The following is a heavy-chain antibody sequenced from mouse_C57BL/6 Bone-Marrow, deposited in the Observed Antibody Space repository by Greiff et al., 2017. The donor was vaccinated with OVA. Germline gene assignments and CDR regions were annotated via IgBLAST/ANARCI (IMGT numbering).Heavy chain of an antibody. CDR2: VGPGSGST. D-gene: IGHD2-14*01. CDR3: AREGYRHYYAMDY. CDR1: GYTFTDYY. Sequence: VQLQQSGAELVKPGASVKISCKASGYTFTDYYINWVKQRPGQGLEWIGKVGPGSGSTYYNEKFKGKATLTADKSSSTAYMQLSSLTSEDSAVYFCAREGYRHYYAMDYWGQGTSVTVSS. V-gene: IGHV1-77*01. J-gene: IGHJ4*01.